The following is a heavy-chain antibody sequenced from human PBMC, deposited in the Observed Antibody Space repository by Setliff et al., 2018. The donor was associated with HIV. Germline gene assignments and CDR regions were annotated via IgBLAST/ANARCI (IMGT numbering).Heavy chain of an antibody. Sequence: ASVKVSCKASGYTFSGNYIHWVRQAPGQGLEWMGWINPNTGLTNYAQKFQGRVTMTRDTSITTAYMKLSRLRSDDTAVYYCARAPPYMRVTDRWWGNWFDPWGQGTLVTVSS. CDR2: INPNTGLT. V-gene: IGHV1-2*02. CDR3: ARAPPYMRVTDRWWGNWFDP. J-gene: IGHJ5*02. CDR1: GYTFSGNY. D-gene: IGHD2-15*01.